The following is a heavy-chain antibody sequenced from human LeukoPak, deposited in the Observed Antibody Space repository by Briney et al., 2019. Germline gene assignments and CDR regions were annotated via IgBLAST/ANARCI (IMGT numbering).Heavy chain of an antibody. CDR2: INPNSGGT. Sequence: ASVKVSCKASGYTFTGYYMHWVRQAPGQGLEWMGWINPNSGGTNYAQKFQGRVTMTRDTSISTAYMELSSLRSEDTAVYYCATAVVVTATPDYWGQGTLVTVSS. V-gene: IGHV1-2*02. CDR3: ATAVVVTATPDY. J-gene: IGHJ4*02. D-gene: IGHD2-21*02. CDR1: GYTFTGYY.